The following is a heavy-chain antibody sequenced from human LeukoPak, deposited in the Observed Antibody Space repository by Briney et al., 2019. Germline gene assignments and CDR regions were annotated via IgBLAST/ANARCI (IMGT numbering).Heavy chain of an antibody. V-gene: IGHV4-30-2*01. CDR3: AREPGTTGMIDY. Sequence: SQTLSLTCTVSGGSISSGGYYWSWIRQPPGKGPEWIGYIYHSGSTYYNPSLKSRVTISVDRSKNQFSLKLSSVTAADTAVYYCAREPGTTGMIDYWGQGTLVTVSS. J-gene: IGHJ4*02. D-gene: IGHD1-7*01. CDR1: GGSISSGGYY. CDR2: IYHSGST.